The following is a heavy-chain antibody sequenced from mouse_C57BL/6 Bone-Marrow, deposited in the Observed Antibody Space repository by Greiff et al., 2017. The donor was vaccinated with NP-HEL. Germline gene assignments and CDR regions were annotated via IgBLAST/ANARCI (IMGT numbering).Heavy chain of an antibody. CDR3: ARHGSSTFAY. V-gene: IGHV1-50*01. J-gene: IGHJ3*01. CDR2: IDPSDSYT. CDR1: GYTFTSYW. D-gene: IGHD1-1*01. Sequence: QVQLQQPGAELVKPGASVKLSCKASGYTFTSYWMQWVKQRPGQGLEWIGEIDPSDSYTNYNQKFKGKATLTVDTSSSTAYMQLSSLTSEDSAVYYCARHGSSTFAYWGQGTLVTVSA.